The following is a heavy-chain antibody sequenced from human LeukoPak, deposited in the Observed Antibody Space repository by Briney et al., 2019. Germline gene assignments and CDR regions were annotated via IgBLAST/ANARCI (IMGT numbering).Heavy chain of an antibody. D-gene: IGHD1-26*01. CDR3: ARYGKGPAHMDV. J-gene: IGHJ6*03. CDR1: GYTFTGYY. V-gene: IGHV1-2*06. CDR2: INPNSGGT. Sequence: ASVKVSCKASGYTFTGYYMHWVRQAPGQGLEWMGRINPNSGGTNYAQRFQGRVTMTRDTSISTAYMELSRLRSDDTAVYYCARYGKGPAHMDVWGKGTTVTVSS.